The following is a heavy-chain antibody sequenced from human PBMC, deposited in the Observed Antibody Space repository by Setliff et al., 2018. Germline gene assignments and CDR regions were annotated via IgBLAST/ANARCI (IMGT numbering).Heavy chain of an antibody. D-gene: IGHD3-10*01. CDR1: GFTLTNAW. Sequence: PGGSLRLSCTASGFTLTNAWINWVRQAPGKGLEWVGRIKSNTDGGTRYADSVKGRFTISRDKSKNTLYLHLSSLRVEDTATYYCARDRGGTNPWFDFWGQGTQVTVSS. V-gene: IGHV3-15*01. CDR2: IKSNTDGGT. CDR3: ARDRGGTNPWFDF. J-gene: IGHJ5*01.